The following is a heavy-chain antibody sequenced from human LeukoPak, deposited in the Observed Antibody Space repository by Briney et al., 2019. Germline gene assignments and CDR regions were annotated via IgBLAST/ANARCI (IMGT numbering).Heavy chain of an antibody. V-gene: IGHV3-21*01. Sequence: GGSLRLSCAASGFTFGSYSMNWVRQAPGKGLEWVSSISSSSSYIYYADSVKGRFTISRDNAKNSLYLQMNSLRAEDTAVYYCARDLSNDFWSDYGMDVWGQGTTVTVSS. CDR3: ARDLSNDFWSDYGMDV. CDR1: GFTFGSYS. J-gene: IGHJ6*02. D-gene: IGHD3-3*01. CDR2: ISSSSSYI.